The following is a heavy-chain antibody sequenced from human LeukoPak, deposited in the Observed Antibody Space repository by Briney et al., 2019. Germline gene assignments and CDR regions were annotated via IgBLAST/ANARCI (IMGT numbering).Heavy chain of an antibody. CDR1: GYTSTSYY. CDR2: INPSGGST. D-gene: IGHD6-13*01. J-gene: IGHJ3*02. CDR3: ARDGHTSADAEDAFDI. Sequence: ASVKVSCKASGYTSTSYYMHWVRQAPGQGLEWMGIINPSGGSTSYAQKFQGRVTMTRDTSTSTVYMELSSLRSEDTAVYYCARDGHTSADAEDAFDIWGQGTMVTVSS. V-gene: IGHV1-46*01.